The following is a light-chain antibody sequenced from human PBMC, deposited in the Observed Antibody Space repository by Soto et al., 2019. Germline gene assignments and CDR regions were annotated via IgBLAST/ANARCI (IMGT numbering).Light chain of an antibody. CDR2: GNN. J-gene: IGLJ1*01. CDR1: NSNIGSFT. V-gene: IGLV1-44*01. CDR3: AAWDDGLNGSYV. Sequence: QPVLTQPPSASGTPGQRVTISCSGSNSNIGSFTVNWYQQLPGTAPKLLIYGNNQRPSGVPDRFSGSKSGTSASLAISGLQSEDEADYYCAAWDDGLNGSYVFGTGTKLTVL.